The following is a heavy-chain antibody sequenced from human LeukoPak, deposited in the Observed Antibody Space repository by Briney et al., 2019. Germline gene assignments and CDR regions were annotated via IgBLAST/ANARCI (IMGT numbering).Heavy chain of an antibody. CDR3: ARRWPGDNAFDI. D-gene: IGHD4-23*01. J-gene: IGHJ3*02. CDR2: ISAYNGNT. Sequence: ASVKVSCKASGYTFTSYGISGVRQAPGQGLEWMGWISAYNGNTNYAQKLQGRVTMTTDTSTSTAYMELRSLRSDDTAVYYCARRWPGDNAFDIWGQGTMVTVSS. CDR1: GYTFTSYG. V-gene: IGHV1-18*01.